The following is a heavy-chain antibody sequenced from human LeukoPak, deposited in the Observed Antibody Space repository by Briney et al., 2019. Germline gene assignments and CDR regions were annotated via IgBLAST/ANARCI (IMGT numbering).Heavy chain of an antibody. CDR3: AKADRGWGVISKD. CDR2: IKQDGSEK. D-gene: IGHD3-10*01. V-gene: IGHV3-7*05. J-gene: IGHJ4*02. CDR1: GFTFSSYW. Sequence: PGGSLRLSCAASGFTFSSYWMSWVRQAPGKGLEWVANIKQDGSEKYYVDSVKGRFTISRDNAKNSLYLQMNSLRAEDTAVYYCAKADRGWGVISKDWGQGTLVTVSS.